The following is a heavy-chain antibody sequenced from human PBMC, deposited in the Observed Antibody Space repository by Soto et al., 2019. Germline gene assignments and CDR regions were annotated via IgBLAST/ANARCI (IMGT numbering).Heavy chain of an antibody. V-gene: IGHV3-30*18. CDR1: GFTFSSYG. D-gene: IGHD6-13*01. J-gene: IGHJ4*02. CDR3: AKDLSIAAAGTPDYFDY. Sequence: QVQLVESGGGVVQPGRSLRLSCAASGFTFSSYGMHWVRQAPGKGLEWVAVISYDGSNKYYADSVKGRFTISRDNSKNTLYLQMNSLRAEDTAVYYCAKDLSIAAAGTPDYFDYWGQGTLVTVS. CDR2: ISYDGSNK.